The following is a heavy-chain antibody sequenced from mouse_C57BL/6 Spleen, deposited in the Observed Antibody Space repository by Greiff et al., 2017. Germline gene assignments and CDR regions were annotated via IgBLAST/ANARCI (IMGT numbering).Heavy chain of an antibody. CDR1: GYTFTSYW. V-gene: IGHV1-64*01. CDR3: ASSNWDVEDY. Sequence: QVQLQQPGAELVKPGASVKLSCKASGYTFTSYWMPWVKQRPGQGLEWIGMIHPNSGSTNYNEKFKSKATLTVDKSSSTAYMQLSSLTYEDSAVYYCASSNWDVEDYWGQGTSVTVSS. D-gene: IGHD4-1*01. CDR2: IHPNSGST. J-gene: IGHJ4*01.